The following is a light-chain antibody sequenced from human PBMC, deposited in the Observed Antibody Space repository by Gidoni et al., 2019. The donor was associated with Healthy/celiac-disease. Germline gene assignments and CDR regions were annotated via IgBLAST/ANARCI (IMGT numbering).Light chain of an antibody. CDR3: QQYNSYPT. CDR1: QSISSW. V-gene: IGKV1-5*03. J-gene: IGKJ1*01. Sequence: DIQMTQSPSTLSASVGDRVTITCRASQSISSWLAWYQQKPGEAPKLLIYKASSLESGVPSRFSGSGSGTEFTLTISSLQPHDFATYYCQQYNSYPTFXQXPKVEIK. CDR2: KAS.